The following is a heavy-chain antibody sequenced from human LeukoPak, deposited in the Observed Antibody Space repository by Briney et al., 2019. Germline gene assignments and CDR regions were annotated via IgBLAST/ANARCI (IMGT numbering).Heavy chain of an antibody. V-gene: IGHV3-23*01. CDR3: AKRRTIVVGDAFDI. CDR1: GFTFSNHG. CDR2: ASPPGGGT. Sequence: GGSLRLSCAASGFTFSNHGMNWVRQAPGKGLEWLSGASPPGGGTYYADSVKGRFTISRDDSKNTLSLQMNSLRAEDTAVYYCAKRRTIVVGDAFDIWGQGTMVTVSS. D-gene: IGHD3-22*01. J-gene: IGHJ3*02.